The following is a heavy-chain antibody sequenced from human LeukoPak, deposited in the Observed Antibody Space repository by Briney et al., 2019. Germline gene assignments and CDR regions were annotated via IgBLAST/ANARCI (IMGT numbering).Heavy chain of an antibody. CDR1: GFTFSSYD. D-gene: IGHD4-17*01. J-gene: IGHJ4*02. CDR3: AAADYALDY. CDR2: ISSSGSTI. Sequence: PGGSLRLFCAVSGFTFSSYDMNWVRQAPGKGLEWVSYISSSGSTIYYADSVKGRFTISRDNAKNSLYLQMNSLRAEDTAVYYCAAADYALDYWGQGTLVTVSS. V-gene: IGHV3-48*03.